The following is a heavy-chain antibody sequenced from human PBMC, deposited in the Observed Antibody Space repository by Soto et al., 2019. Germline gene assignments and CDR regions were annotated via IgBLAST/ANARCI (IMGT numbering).Heavy chain of an antibody. CDR1: GFSFRNDG. CDR2: ISYEEINNK. V-gene: IGHV3-30*18. D-gene: IGHD2-2*01. J-gene: IGHJ6*02. CDR3: AKGYCSGPSCYRGYGMDV. Sequence: QVQLVQSGGGVVQPGRSLRLSCVASGFSFRNDGMHWVRQAPGKGLEWVAVISYEEINNKNYADSVKGRFTISRDNSENTLYLQMDSLRAEDTAVYYCAKGYCSGPSCYRGYGMDVWGQGTTVTVSS.